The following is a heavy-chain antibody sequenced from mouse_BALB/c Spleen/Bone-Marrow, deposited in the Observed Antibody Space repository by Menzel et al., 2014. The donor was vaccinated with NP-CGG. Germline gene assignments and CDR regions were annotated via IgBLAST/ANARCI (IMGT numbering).Heavy chain of an antibody. CDR2: INPDSSTI. J-gene: IGHJ2*01. CDR1: GFDFSRYW. V-gene: IGHV4-1*02. Sequence: EVQLQQSGGGLVQPGGSLKLSCAASGFDFSRYWMSWVRQAPGKGLEWIGEINPDSSTINYTPSLKDKFIISRDNAKNTLYLQMSKVRSEDTALYYCARLGYYGSMGYWGQGTTLTASS. CDR3: ARLGYYGSMGY. D-gene: IGHD1-1*01.